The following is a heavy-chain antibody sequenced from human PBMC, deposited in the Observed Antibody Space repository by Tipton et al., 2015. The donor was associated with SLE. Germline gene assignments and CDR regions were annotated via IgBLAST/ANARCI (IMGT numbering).Heavy chain of an antibody. D-gene: IGHD1-26*01. V-gene: IGHV4-4*07. Sequence: TLSLTCTVSGGSISGYYWGWIRQSARKGLEWIGRIYIGGSTTYNPSLNSRVTMSGDTSKNQFSLTLISLTAADTAVYYCARGGIGGTYQRYFDNWGQGTLVTVSS. CDR1: GGSISGYY. CDR3: ARGGIGGTYQRYFDN. CDR2: IYIGGST. J-gene: IGHJ4*02.